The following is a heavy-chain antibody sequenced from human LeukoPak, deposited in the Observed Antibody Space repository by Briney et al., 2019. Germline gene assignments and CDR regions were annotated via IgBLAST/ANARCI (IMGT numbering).Heavy chain of an antibody. V-gene: IGHV3-74*01. CDR3: ELAGYGLDYYYYYMDV. CDR2: INSDGSST. D-gene: IGHD3-9*01. Sequence: PGGSLRLSCAASGFTFSSYWMHWVRQAPGKGLVWVSRINSDGSSTSYADSVKGRFTISRDNAKNTLYLQMNSLRAEDTAVYYCELAGYGLDYYYYYMDVWGKGTTVTVSS. J-gene: IGHJ6*03. CDR1: GFTFSSYW.